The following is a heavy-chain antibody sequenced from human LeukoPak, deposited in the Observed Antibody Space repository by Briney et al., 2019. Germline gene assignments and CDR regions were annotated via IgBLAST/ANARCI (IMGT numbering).Heavy chain of an antibody. CDR2: IYYSGAT. CDR1: GGSISSSTYY. Sequence: PSETLSLTCTVSGGSISSSTYYWAWIRQPPGKGLEWIGSIYYSGATYYNPSLKSRVTISEDTSKNQFSLKLSSVTAADTAVYYCARVSYYYGSGSLAVWDAFDIWGQGTMVTVSS. CDR3: ARVSYYYGSGSLAVWDAFDI. V-gene: IGHV4-39*07. J-gene: IGHJ3*02. D-gene: IGHD3-10*01.